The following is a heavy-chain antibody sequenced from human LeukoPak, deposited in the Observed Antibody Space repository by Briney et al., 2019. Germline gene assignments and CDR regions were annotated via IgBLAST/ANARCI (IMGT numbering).Heavy chain of an antibody. D-gene: IGHD1-26*01. J-gene: IGHJ4*02. V-gene: IGHV3-43*02. CDR3: AKDNFGSGSYFDN. CDR1: GFTFYDYA. Sequence: PGGSLRLSCAASGFTFYDYAMHWVRQAPGKGLEWVSLISGDGTGTYYADSVKGRFTISRDNRKNSLYLQMNSLRTEDTALYYCAKDNFGSGSYFDNWGQGTLVTVSS. CDR2: ISGDGTGT.